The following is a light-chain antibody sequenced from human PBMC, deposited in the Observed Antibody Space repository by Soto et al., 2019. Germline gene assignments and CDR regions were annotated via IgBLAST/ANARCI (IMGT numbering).Light chain of an antibody. CDR1: QNVRIY. V-gene: IGKV1-5*03. Sequence: DIQMTQSPSTLSASVGDRVTITCRASQNVRIYLAWYQQKPGKAPKLLIYQTSSLQSGVPSRFSGSGSETEFTLAISSLQPEDVATYYCQQYYIYPPAFGLGTKVEIK. CDR2: QTS. CDR3: QQYYIYPPA. J-gene: IGKJ3*01.